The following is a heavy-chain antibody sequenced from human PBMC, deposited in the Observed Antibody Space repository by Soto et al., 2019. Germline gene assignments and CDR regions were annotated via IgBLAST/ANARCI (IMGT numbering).Heavy chain of an antibody. CDR2: IYYSGTT. Sequence: PSETLSLTCTVSGGSISSSSYYWGWIRQPPGKGLEWIGSIYYSGTTYYNPSLKSRVTISVDTSKNQLSLKLSSVTAADTAVYYCASPSLELRQIDYWGQGTLVTVSS. D-gene: IGHD1-7*01. J-gene: IGHJ4*02. V-gene: IGHV4-39*01. CDR3: ASPSLELRQIDY. CDR1: GGSISSSSYY.